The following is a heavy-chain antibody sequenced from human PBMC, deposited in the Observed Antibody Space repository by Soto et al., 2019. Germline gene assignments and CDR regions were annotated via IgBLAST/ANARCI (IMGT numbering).Heavy chain of an antibody. V-gene: IGHV2-5*02. Sequence: QITLRETGPTLVKPTQTLTLTCTFSGFSVSTRGVGVGWIRQPPGRALEWLALLYWDDSKRYSPSLMTRLTITKDTSKNQVVLTVTNMDPVDTATYYCALRSSYGQADYFDSWGQGTLVTVSS. CDR3: ALRSSYGQADYFDS. D-gene: IGHD3-16*01. CDR1: GFSVSTRGVG. CDR2: LYWDDSK. J-gene: IGHJ4*02.